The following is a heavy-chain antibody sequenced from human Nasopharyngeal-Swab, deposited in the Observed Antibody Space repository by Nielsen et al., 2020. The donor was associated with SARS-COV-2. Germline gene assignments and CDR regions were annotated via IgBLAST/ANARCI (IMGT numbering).Heavy chain of an antibody. CDR1: GFTFSSYG. J-gene: IGHJ4*02. CDR2: IWYDGSNK. Sequence: GESLKISCAASGFTFSSYGMHWVRQAPGKGLEWVAVIWYDGSNKYYADSVKGRFTISRDNSKNTLYLQMNSLRAEDTAVYYCARDNLLWFGGSLSFYFDYWGQGTLVTVSS. D-gene: IGHD3-10*01. CDR3: ARDNLLWFGGSLSFYFDY. V-gene: IGHV3-33*01.